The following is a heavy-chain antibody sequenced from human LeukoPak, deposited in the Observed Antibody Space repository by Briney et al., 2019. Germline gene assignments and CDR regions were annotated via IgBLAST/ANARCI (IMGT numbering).Heavy chain of an antibody. CDR2: FDPEDGET. CDR3: ATDNRGVVPAAKAASDAFDI. D-gene: IGHD2-2*01. CDR1: GYTLTELS. Sequence: ASVKVSCKVSGYTLTELSMHWVRQAPGKGLEWMGGFDPEDGETIYAQKFQGRVTMTEDTSTDTAYMELSSLRSEDTAVYYCATDNRGVVPAAKAASDAFDIWGQGTMVTVSS. J-gene: IGHJ3*02. V-gene: IGHV1-24*01.